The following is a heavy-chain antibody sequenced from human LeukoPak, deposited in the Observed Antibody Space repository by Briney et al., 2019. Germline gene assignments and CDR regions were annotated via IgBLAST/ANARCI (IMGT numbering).Heavy chain of an antibody. CDR3: ARSRFGELAWFDP. J-gene: IGHJ5*02. CDR2: MNPNSGNT. CDR1: GYTFTSYD. Sequence: ASVKVSCKASGYTFTSYDINWVRQATGQGLEWMGWMNPNSGNTGYAQKFQGRVTMTRDTSISTAHMELSSLRSEDTAVYYCARSRFGELAWFDPWGQGTLVTVSS. D-gene: IGHD3-10*01. V-gene: IGHV1-8*01.